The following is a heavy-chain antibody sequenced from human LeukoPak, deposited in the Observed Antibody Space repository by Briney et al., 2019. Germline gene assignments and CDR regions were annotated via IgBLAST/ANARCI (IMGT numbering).Heavy chain of an antibody. D-gene: IGHD3-10*01. V-gene: IGHV3-53*01. CDR1: GFTVSGNY. Sequence: GGSLRLSCAASGFTVSGNYMSWVRQAPGKGLEWVSVIFGGGSTYYADSVKGRFTISRDNSKNTLYLQMNSLRAEDTAVYYCAREEYYYGSGRYYMDVWGKGTTVTVSS. J-gene: IGHJ6*03. CDR3: AREEYYYGSGRYYMDV. CDR2: IFGGGST.